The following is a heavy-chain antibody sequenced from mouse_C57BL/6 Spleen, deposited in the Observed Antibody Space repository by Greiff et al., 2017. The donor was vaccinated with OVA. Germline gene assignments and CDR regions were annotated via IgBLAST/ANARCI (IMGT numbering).Heavy chain of an antibody. V-gene: IGHV5-4*01. CDR1: GFTFSSYA. CDR2: ISDGGSYT. Sequence: EVHLVESGGGLVKPGGSLKLSCAASGFTFSSYAMSWVRQTPEKRLEWVATISDGGSYTYYPDNVKGRFTISRDNAKNNLYLQMSHRKSEDTAMYYCARDGGTGYFDYWGQGTTLTVSS. CDR3: ARDGGTGYFDY. J-gene: IGHJ2*01. D-gene: IGHD4-1*01.